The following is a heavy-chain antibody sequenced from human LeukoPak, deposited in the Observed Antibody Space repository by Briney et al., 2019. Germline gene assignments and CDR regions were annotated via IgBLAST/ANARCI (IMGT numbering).Heavy chain of an antibody. D-gene: IGHD2/OR15-2a*01. Sequence: GGSLRLFCSASVFTFTSYGMNWVRHSQGEGLEWVSGITASGSRTFYAVSVKRRFTISRDNSKNTLHLQMSSLIADDTAVYYCARNQPPGLSPGYWGQGTLVTVSS. CDR1: VFTFTSYG. CDR2: ITASGSRT. CDR3: ARNQPPGLSPGY. V-gene: IGHV3-23*01. J-gene: IGHJ4*02.